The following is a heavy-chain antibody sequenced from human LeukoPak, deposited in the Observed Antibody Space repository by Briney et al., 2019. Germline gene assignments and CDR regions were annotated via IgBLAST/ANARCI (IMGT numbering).Heavy chain of an antibody. V-gene: IGHV4-59*08. J-gene: IGHJ4*02. D-gene: IGHD3-16*01. CDR2: IYHSGST. Sequence: PSETLSLTCTVSGGSISSYYWSWIRQPPGKGLEWIGYIYHSGSTYYNPSLKSRVTISVDTSKNQFSLKLSSVTAADTAVYYCARHWGRSHPQYYFDYWGQGTLVTVSS. CDR3: ARHWGRSHPQYYFDY. CDR1: GGSISSYY.